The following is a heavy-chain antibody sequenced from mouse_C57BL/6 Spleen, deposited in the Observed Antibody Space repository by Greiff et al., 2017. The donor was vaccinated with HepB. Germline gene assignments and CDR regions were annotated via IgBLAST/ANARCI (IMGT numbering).Heavy chain of an antibody. Sequence: DVMLVESGGDLVKPGGSLKLSCAASGFTFSSYGMSWVRQTPDKRLEWVATISSGGSYTYYPDSVKGRFTISRDNAKNTLYLQMSSLKSEDTAMYYCAIYYYGSSYVYWGQGTTLTVSS. J-gene: IGHJ2*01. D-gene: IGHD1-1*01. CDR3: AIYYYGSSYVY. V-gene: IGHV5-6*02. CDR2: ISSGGSYT. CDR1: GFTFSSYG.